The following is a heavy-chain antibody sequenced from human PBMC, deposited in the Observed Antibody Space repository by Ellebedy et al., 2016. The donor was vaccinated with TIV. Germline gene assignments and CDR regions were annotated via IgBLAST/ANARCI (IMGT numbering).Heavy chain of an antibody. CDR3: AKGAAGAQRWYYFDY. D-gene: IGHD6-19*01. V-gene: IGHV3-23*01. Sequence: LSLTCAASGFTFSSYAMSWVRQAPGKGLEWVSGITGSGISRYYADSVKGRFTISRDNSKNTLYLQMDSLRVEDKAVYYCAKGAAGAQRWYYFDYWGQGSLVTVSS. CDR2: ITGSGISR. J-gene: IGHJ4*02. CDR1: GFTFSSYA.